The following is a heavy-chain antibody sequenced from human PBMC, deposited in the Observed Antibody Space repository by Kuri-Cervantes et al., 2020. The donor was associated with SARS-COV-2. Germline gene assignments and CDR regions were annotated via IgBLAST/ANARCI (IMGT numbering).Heavy chain of an antibody. V-gene: IGHV4-59*08. D-gene: IGHD3-10*01. CDR2: TYYSGST. J-gene: IGHJ4*02. CDR3: ARQGGYYGSGRGYYFDY. Sequence: ESLKISCTVSGGSISSYYWSWIRQPPGKGLEWIGYTYYSGSTNYNPSLKSRVTISVDTSKNQFSLKLSSVTAADTAVYYCARQGGYYGSGRGYYFDYWGQGTLVTVSS. CDR1: GGSISSYY.